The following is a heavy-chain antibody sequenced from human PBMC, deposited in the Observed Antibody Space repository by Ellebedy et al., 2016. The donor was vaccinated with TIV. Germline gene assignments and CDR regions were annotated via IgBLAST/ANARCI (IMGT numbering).Heavy chain of an antibody. Sequence: GGSLRLSCAASGFTFSSYSMNWVRQAPGKGLEWVSSISSSSSYIYYADSVKGRFTISRDNAKNSLYLQMNSLRAEDTAVYYCASDVGYYDSSGYFLAFGYWGQGTLVTVSS. CDR2: ISSSSSYI. J-gene: IGHJ4*02. V-gene: IGHV3-21*01. CDR1: GFTFSSYS. CDR3: ASDVGYYDSSGYFLAFGY. D-gene: IGHD3-22*01.